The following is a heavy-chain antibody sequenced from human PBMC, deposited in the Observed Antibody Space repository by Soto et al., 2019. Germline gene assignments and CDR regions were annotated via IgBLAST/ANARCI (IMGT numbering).Heavy chain of an antibody. V-gene: IGHV4-39*02. D-gene: IGHD3-3*01. J-gene: IGHJ4*02. CDR2: IYYSGST. Sequence: SETLSLTCTVSGGSISSSSYYWGWIRQPPGKGLEWIGSIYYSGSTYYNPSLKSRVTISVDTSKNQFSLKLSSVTAADTAVYYCARELRSNWYFDYWGQGTLVTVSS. CDR3: ARELRSNWYFDY. CDR1: GGSISSSSYY.